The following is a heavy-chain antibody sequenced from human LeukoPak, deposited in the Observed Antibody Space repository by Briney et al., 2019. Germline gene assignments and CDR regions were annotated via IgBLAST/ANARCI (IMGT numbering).Heavy chain of an antibody. J-gene: IGHJ4*02. CDR1: GFTFSSYS. CDR3: ARGYDFWSGYCPF. D-gene: IGHD3-3*01. V-gene: IGHV3-48*01. CDR2: ISSSSSTI. Sequence: GGSLRLSCEASGFTFSSYSMNWVRQAPGKGLEWVSYISSSSSTIYYADSVKGRFTISRDNAKNALFLQMNSLRVEDTAVYYCARGYDFWSGYCPFWGQGTLVTVSS.